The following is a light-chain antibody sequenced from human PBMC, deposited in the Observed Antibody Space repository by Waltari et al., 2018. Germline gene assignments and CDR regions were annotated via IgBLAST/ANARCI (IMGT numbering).Light chain of an antibody. J-gene: IGLJ2*01. CDR2: VVG. V-gene: IGLV2-14*03. Sequence: QSALTQPASVSGSPGQSIPISCPGTSRDVGSYNYVSWYQQHPGKAPKLIIYVVGNRPPGVSSRFSGSKSGNTAALTISGLQAEDEAHYSCASYMSSSSLELFGGGTSLTVL. CDR1: SRDVGSYNY. CDR3: ASYMSSSSLEL.